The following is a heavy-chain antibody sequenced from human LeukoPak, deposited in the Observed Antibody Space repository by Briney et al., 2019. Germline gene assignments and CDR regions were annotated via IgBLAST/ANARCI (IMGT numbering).Heavy chain of an antibody. V-gene: IGHV4-4*07. D-gene: IGHD3-3*01. CDR2: TYTSGST. CDR1: GGSISSYY. J-gene: IGHJ4*02. Sequence: SETLSLTCTVSGGSISSYYWSWIRQPAGKGLEWIGRTYTSGSTNYNPSLKSRVTMSVDTSKNQFSLKLSSVTAADTAVYYCAREPDTKILFDYWGQGTLVTVSS. CDR3: AREPDTKILFDY.